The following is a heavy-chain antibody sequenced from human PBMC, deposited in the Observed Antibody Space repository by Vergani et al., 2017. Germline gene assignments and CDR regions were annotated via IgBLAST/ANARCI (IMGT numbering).Heavy chain of an antibody. J-gene: IGHJ1*01. Sequence: EVQLLESGGGLIQPGGSLRVSCAASGFTFSIYAMSWVRQAPGKGLEWVATISSGGGDIFYADSVKGRFTISRDNSKNTLFLQMNSLKDEDTAVYYCTTAWGLYYLHGEYFQYWGRGTLVSVSS. CDR1: GFTFSIYA. CDR3: TTAWGLYYLHGEYFQY. V-gene: IGHV3-23*01. CDR2: ISSGGGDI. D-gene: IGHD3-10*01.